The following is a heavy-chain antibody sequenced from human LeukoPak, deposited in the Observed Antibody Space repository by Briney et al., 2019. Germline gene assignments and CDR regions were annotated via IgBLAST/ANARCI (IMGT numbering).Heavy chain of an antibody. CDR2: ISSSSSYI. Sequence: GGSLRLSCAASGFTFSSYSMNWVRQAPGKGLEWVSSISSSSSYIYYADSVKGRFTISRDNAKNSLYLQMNSLRAEDTAVYYCARVRCSGGSCYPLLGYGMDVWGQGTTVTVSS. CDR3: ARVRCSGGSCYPLLGYGMDV. V-gene: IGHV3-21*01. J-gene: IGHJ6*02. D-gene: IGHD2-15*01. CDR1: GFTFSSYS.